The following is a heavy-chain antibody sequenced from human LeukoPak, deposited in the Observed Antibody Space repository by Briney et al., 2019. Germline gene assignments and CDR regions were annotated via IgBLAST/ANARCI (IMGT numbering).Heavy chain of an antibody. CDR1: GGSFRSYG. J-gene: IGHJ6*03. V-gene: IGHV1-69*05. CDR2: IIPVFGTA. CDR3: AGLTTGSGYYYYYYMDV. Sequence: ASVKVSCKASGGSFRSYGVSWVRQAPGQGLDWVGRIIPVFGTATYAQKFQGRVTITTDESTSTAYMELSSLRSEDTAVYYCAGLTTGSGYYYYYYMDVWGKGTTVTVSS. D-gene: IGHD3-22*01.